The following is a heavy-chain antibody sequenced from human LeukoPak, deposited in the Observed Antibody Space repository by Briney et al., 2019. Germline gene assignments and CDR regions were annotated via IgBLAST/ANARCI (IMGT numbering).Heavy chain of an antibody. D-gene: IGHD3-10*01. V-gene: IGHV4-30-2*01. CDR2: IYHSGST. Sequence: SETLSLTCAVSGGSISSGGYSWSWVRQPPGKGLEWIGYIYHSGSTYYNPSLKSRVTISVDRSKNQFSLKLSSVTAADTAVYYCARGEITMVRGGLDYWGQGTLVTVSS. CDR1: GGSISSGGYS. J-gene: IGHJ4*02. CDR3: ARGEITMVRGGLDY.